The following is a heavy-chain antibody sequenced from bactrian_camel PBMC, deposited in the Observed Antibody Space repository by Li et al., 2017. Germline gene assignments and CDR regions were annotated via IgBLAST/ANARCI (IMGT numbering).Heavy chain of an antibody. CDR3: TRTYSCAYCWGPEDFGY. V-gene: IGHV3S40*01. Sequence: VQLVESGGGLVQPGKSLRLSCAASGFTFSDYFISWIRQAPGKGLQWVSTIHSDSSGSTYYADFVKGRFTISTDNAKNTVYLVLNSLKIEDMAMYYCTRTYSCAYCWGPEDFGYWGRGPRSPSP. CDR2: IHSDSSGST. D-gene: IGHD2*01. CDR1: GFTFSDYF. J-gene: IGHJ6*01.